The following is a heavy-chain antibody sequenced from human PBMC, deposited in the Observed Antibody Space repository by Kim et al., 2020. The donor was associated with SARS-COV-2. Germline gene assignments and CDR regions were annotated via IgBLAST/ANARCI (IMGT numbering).Heavy chain of an antibody. D-gene: IGHD5-12*01. CDR3: AREMATIKSHAAFDI. V-gene: IGHV1-46*01. J-gene: IGHJ3*02. CDR1: GYTFTSYY. Sequence: ASVKVSCKASGYTFTSYYMHWVRQAPGQGLEWMGIINPSGGSTSYAQKFQGRVTMTRDTSTSTVYMELSSLRSEDTAVYYCAREMATIKSHAAFDIWGQGTMVTVSS. CDR2: INPSGGST.